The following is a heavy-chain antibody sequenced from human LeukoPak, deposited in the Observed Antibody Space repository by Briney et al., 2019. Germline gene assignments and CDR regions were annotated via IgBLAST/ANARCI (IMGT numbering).Heavy chain of an antibody. CDR2: IYYSGST. CDR3: ARQVVTPDSVNWFDP. J-gene: IGHJ5*02. V-gene: IGHV4-59*08. Sequence: SETLSLTCTVSGGSISSYYWSWIRQPPGKGLEWIGYIYYSGSTNYNPSLKSRVTISVDTSKNQFSLKLSSVTAADTAVYYCARQVVTPDSVNWFDPWGQGTLVTVSS. D-gene: IGHD4-23*01. CDR1: GGSISSYY.